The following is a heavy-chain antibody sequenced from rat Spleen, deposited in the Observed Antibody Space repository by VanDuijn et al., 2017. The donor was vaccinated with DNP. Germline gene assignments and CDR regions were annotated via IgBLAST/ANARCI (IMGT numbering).Heavy chain of an antibody. V-gene: IGHV5-7*01. CDR1: GFTFSNSD. CDR2: INHDGSIT. Sequence: EGQLVQSGGGLVQPGWSMRLSCVASGFTFSNSDMAWVRQPPKKGLEWVATINHDGSITYYRDSVKGRFSLSRENGKRTLYLQMDSLRSEDIATYYCATRAPGSYYYGGYFEYWGQGVMVTVTS. J-gene: IGHJ2*01. D-gene: IGHD1-12*02. CDR3: ATRAPGSYYYGGYFEY.